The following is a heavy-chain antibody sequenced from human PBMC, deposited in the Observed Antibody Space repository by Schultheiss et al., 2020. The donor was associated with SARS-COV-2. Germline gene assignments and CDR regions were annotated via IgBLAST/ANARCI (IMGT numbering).Heavy chain of an antibody. CDR3: ARVTSSSGD. CDR1: GGTFSSYA. V-gene: IGHV1-69*04. CDR2: IIPILGIA. D-gene: IGHD6-13*01. Sequence: SVKVSCKASGGTFSSYAISWVRQAPGQGLEWMGRIIPILGIANYAQKFQGRVTMTTDTSTSTAYMELRSLRSDDTAVYYCARVTSSSGDWGQGTLVTVSS. J-gene: IGHJ4*02.